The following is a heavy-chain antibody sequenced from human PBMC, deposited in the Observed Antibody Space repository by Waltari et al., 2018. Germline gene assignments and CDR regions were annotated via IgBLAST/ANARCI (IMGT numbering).Heavy chain of an antibody. V-gene: IGHV3-21*06. CDR2: ISRDNIYI. Sequence: EVQVVESGGTLVKPGGSLRLSCAASGFSLTSYSMNWVRQVPGKGLEWVSSISRDNIYIYYADSVKGRFTISKDNAKNLLYLKMNSLRVEDTAVYYCARDLVGYSQESLSHYGMDVWGQGTTVTVSS. CDR1: GFSLTSYS. J-gene: IGHJ6*02. D-gene: IGHD5-18*01. CDR3: ARDLVGYSQESLSHYGMDV.